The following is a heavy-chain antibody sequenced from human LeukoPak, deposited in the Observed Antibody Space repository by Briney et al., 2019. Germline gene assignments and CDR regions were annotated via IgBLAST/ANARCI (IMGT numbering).Heavy chain of an antibody. Sequence: SETLSLTCTASGGSISSYYWSWIRQPPGKGLEWIGYIYYSGSTNYNPSLKSRVTISAGTSKNQFSLKLSSVTAADTAVYYCARDRGAMGAFDIWGQGTMVTVSS. CDR1: GGSISSYY. CDR2: IYYSGST. CDR3: ARDRGAMGAFDI. D-gene: IGHD3-10*01. J-gene: IGHJ3*02. V-gene: IGHV4-59*01.